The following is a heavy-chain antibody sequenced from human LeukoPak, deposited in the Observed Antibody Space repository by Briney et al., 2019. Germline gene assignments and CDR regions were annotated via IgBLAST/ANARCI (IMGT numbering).Heavy chain of an antibody. J-gene: IGHJ3*02. D-gene: IGHD2-2*01. CDR3: ASSVYQSRVVPVQNAFDI. CDR2: INPSGGST. Sequence: AASVKVSCKASGYTFTSYYMHWVRQAPGQGLEWVGIINPSGGSTTYAQKFQGRVTMTRDTSTSTVYMELSSLRSEDTAVYYCASSVYQSRVVPVQNAFDIWGQGTMVTVSS. V-gene: IGHV1-46*01. CDR1: GYTFTSYY.